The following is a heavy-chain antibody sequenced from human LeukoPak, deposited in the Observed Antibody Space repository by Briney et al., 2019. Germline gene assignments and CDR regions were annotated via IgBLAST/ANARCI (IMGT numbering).Heavy chain of an antibody. CDR2: IRYDGSNK. CDR3: AKDIMGSYYYDSSGYYLGSEAFDI. V-gene: IGHV3-30*02. Sequence: AGGSLRLSCAASGFTFSSYGMHWVRQAPGKGLEWVAFIRYDGSNKYYADSVKGRFTISRDNAKNSLYLQMNSLRAEDTALYYCAKDIMGSYYYDSSGYYLGSEAFDIWGQGTMVTVSS. D-gene: IGHD3-22*01. J-gene: IGHJ3*02. CDR1: GFTFSSYG.